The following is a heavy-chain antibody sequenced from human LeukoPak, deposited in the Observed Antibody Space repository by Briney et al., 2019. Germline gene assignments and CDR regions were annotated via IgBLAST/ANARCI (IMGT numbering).Heavy chain of an antibody. V-gene: IGHV3-48*03. CDR1: GFNFGDYE. D-gene: IGHD2-15*01. CDR2: ISTRGYTI. CDR3: AILPKGYCSGGSCYFDY. J-gene: IGHJ4*02. Sequence: PGGSLRLSCSVSGFNFGDYEMIWVRQSPGKGLEWLSFISTRGYTIYYADSVKGRFTISRDTAKNSLYLQMNSLRAEDTGVYYCAILPKGYCSGGSCYFDYWGQGTLVTVSS.